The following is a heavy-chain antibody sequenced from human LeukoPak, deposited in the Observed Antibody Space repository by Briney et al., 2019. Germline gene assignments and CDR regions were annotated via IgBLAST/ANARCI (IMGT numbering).Heavy chain of an antibody. V-gene: IGHV4-4*07. CDR3: ARGGRYDSGSFYFDY. Sequence: SETLSLTCTVSGGSISSYYWSWIRQPAGKGLEWIGRIYTSGNTNYNPSLKSRVTMSVDTSKNQFSLKLSSVTAADTAVYYCARGGRYDSGSFYFDYGGQRTLVTVSS. CDR1: GGSISSYY. J-gene: IGHJ4*02. D-gene: IGHD1-26*01. CDR2: IYTSGNT.